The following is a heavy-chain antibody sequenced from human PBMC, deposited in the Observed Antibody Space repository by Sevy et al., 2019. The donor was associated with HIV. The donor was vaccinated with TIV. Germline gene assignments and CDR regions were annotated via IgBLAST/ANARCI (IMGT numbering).Heavy chain of an antibody. J-gene: IGHJ2*01. CDR1: GFTVSNNY. CDR2: IYIGGSP. D-gene: IGHD3-22*01. Sequence: GGSLRLSCAASGFTVSNNYMSWVRQAPGKGLEWVSVIYIGGSPYYAESVKGRFTISRDNSKNTLYLQMNSLRAEDTAVYYCAREVYNYGSSGSRYFDLWGRGTLVTVSS. V-gene: IGHV3-53*01. CDR3: AREVYNYGSSGSRYFDL.